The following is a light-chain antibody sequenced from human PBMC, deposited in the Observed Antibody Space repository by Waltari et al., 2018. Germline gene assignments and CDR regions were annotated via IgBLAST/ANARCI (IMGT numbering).Light chain of an antibody. J-gene: IGKJ4*01. CDR3: QQRHDYSLT. CDR2: AVS. V-gene: IGKV1-6*01. CDR1: QDIRSA. Sequence: AIQMTQSPSSLSASVGDQVTITCRASQDIRSALAWYQQQPGKATNLLIYAVSNLQSGVPSRFSGSGDGTDFTLTISSLQPEDLAVYYCQQRHDYSLTFGGGTKVEMK.